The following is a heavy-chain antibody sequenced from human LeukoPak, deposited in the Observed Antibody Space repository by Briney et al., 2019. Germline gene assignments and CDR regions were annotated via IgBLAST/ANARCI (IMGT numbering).Heavy chain of an antibody. V-gene: IGHV3-9*01. J-gene: IGHJ4*02. Sequence: PGGSLRLSCAASGFTFDDYAMHWVRQAPGKGLEWVSGISWNSGSIGYADSVKGRFTISRDNSKNTLYLQMNSLRAEDTAVYYCAKLYCSSTSCYSGYFDYWGQGTLVTVSS. CDR1: GFTFDDYA. CDR2: ISWNSGSI. CDR3: AKLYCSSTSCYSGYFDY. D-gene: IGHD2-2*01.